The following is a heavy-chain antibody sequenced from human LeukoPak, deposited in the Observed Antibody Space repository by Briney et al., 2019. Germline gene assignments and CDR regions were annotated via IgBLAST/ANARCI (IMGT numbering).Heavy chain of an antibody. D-gene: IGHD3-22*01. V-gene: IGHV3-21*01. CDR3: TRAPGWNSGSSGYSDY. CDR1: GFTFSSYN. Sequence: GGSLRLSCAASGFTFSSYNMNWVRQAPGKGLEWVSCISSSSRNIYYADSVKGRFTIPRDNAKNSLYLQMNSLRAEDTAVYYCTRAPGWNSGSSGYSDYWGQGTLVTVSS. J-gene: IGHJ4*02. CDR2: ISSSSRNI.